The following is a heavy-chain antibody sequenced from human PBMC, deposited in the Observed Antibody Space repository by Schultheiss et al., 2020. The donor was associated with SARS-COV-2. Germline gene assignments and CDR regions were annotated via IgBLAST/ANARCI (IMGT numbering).Heavy chain of an antibody. CDR2: ISWNSGSI. Sequence: GGSLRLSCAASGFTFDDYAMHWVRQAPGKGLEWVSGISWNSGSIGYADSVKGRFTISRDNAKNSLYLQMNSLRAEDTAVYYCAREVAMVRDEYYYYGMDVWGQGTTVTVSS. CDR3: AREVAMVRDEYYYYGMDV. CDR1: GFTFDDYA. J-gene: IGHJ6*02. V-gene: IGHV3-9*01. D-gene: IGHD3-10*01.